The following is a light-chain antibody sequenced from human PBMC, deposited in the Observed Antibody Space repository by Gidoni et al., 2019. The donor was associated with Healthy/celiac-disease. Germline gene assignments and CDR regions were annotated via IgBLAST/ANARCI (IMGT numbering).Light chain of an antibody. J-gene: IGKJ5*01. CDR2: EAS. V-gene: IGKV3-11*01. Sequence: EVVLTQSPATLSLSPGERATLSCRASQSVSIYLAWYQQRPGQAPRLLIYEASKRATGVPVRFSGSGSGTDFTLTISSLEPEDFAVYDCQQRQDWPPITFGQGTRLEIK. CDR1: QSVSIY. CDR3: QQRQDWPPIT.